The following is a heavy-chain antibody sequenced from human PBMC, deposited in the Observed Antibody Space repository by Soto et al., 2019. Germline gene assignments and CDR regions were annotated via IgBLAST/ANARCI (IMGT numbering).Heavy chain of an antibody. CDR3: ARDLALAGNY. CDR1: GFTFSRYG. V-gene: IGHV3-21*01. J-gene: IGHJ4*02. CDR2: ISSTSSYT. Sequence: GGSRRHSCAASGFTFSRYGMNWVRQTQEKGLEWVSSISSTSSYTHYSDSVKGRFTISRDNANNSLSLQMNSLRAEDTATYYCARDLALAGNYWGQGVLVTVSS. D-gene: IGHD6-19*01.